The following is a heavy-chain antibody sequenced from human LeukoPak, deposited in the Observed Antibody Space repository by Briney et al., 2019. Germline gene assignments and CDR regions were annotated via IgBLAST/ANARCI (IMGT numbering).Heavy chain of an antibody. Sequence: PGRSLRLSCAASGFAFSTYGMHWVRQAPGKALEWVAVISYDGSNKYYADSVKGRFTISRDDSKNTLYLQMDSLRPEDTAVYYCAKDRSSTWSFDFWGQGTLVTVSS. J-gene: IGHJ4*02. V-gene: IGHV3-30*18. CDR1: GFAFSTYG. CDR3: AKDRSSTWSFDF. CDR2: ISYDGSNK. D-gene: IGHD6-13*01.